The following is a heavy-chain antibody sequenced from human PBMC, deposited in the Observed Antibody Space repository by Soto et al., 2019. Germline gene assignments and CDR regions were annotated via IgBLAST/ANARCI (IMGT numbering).Heavy chain of an antibody. D-gene: IGHD3-3*01. CDR1: GFTFSSYW. J-gene: IGHJ4*02. CDR2: IKQDGSEK. V-gene: IGHV3-7*01. CDR3: ARDGAYYDFWSGYYTRPDY. Sequence: PGGSLRLSCAASGFTFSSYWMSWVRQAPGKGLEWVANIKQDGSEKYYVDSVKGRFTISRDNAKNSLYLQMNSLRAEDTAVYYCARDGAYYDFWSGYYTRPDYWGQGTLVTVSS.